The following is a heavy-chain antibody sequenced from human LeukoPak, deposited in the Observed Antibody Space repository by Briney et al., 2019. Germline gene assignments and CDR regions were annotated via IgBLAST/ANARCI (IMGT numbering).Heavy chain of an antibody. CDR2: ITSNGKSV. CDR3: ARAGVDTSGYYYQGFDY. J-gene: IGHJ4*02. Sequence: GGSLRLSCAASGFTFDDYAMHWVRQGPGKGLEWVSYITSNGKSVYYAASVKGRFTISRDNAKNSLYLQVNSLTAEDTAVYYCARAGVDTSGYYYQGFDYWGQGTLVTVSS. D-gene: IGHD3-3*01. V-gene: IGHV3-11*04. CDR1: GFTFDDYA.